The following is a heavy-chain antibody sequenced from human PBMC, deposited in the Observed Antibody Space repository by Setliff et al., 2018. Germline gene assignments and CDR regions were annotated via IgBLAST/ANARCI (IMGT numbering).Heavy chain of an antibody. V-gene: IGHV3-30*02. CDR3: AKDASDYYWYFNV. CDR1: GFTFSLHA. J-gene: IGHJ2*01. Sequence: PGGSLRLSCAVSGFTFSLHAMHWVRQAPGKGLEWVAALGYDGTNEYYADSVKGRFTISRDNSKNTLYLQMNSLRREDTAVYYCAKDASDYYWYFNVWGRGTLVTVSS. D-gene: IGHD4-17*01. CDR2: LGYDGTNE.